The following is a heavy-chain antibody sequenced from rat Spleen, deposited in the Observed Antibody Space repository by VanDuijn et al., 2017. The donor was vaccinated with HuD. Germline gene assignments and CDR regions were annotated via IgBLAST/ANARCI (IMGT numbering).Heavy chain of an antibody. D-gene: IGHD1-6*01. V-gene: IGHV2-30*01. J-gene: IGHJ2*01. CDR1: GFSLTSFH. CDR2: MWTGGAT. CDR3: ARSVSYVYYGLLPRGGFAY. Sequence: QVQVKESGPGLVQPSQTLSLTCTVSGFSLTSFHVHWVRQPPGKGLEWMGVMWTGGATDYNSALRSRLSISRDTSKSQVFLKMNSLQTEDIATYYWARSVSYVYYGLLPRGGFAYWGPGVMVTVSA.